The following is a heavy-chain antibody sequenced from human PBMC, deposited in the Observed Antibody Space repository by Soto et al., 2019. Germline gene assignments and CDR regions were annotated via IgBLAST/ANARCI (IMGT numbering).Heavy chain of an antibody. D-gene: IGHD4-17*01. CDR3: ARTTTVTSSGLDY. V-gene: IGHV1-8*02. CDR1: GYTFTSYA. CDR2: MNPNSGNT. Sequence: ASVKVSCKASGYTFTSYALHWVRQAPGQRLEWMGWMNPNSGNTGYAQKFQGRVTMTRNTSISTAYMELSSLRSEDTAVYYCARTTTVTSSGLDYWGQGTLVTVSS. J-gene: IGHJ4*02.